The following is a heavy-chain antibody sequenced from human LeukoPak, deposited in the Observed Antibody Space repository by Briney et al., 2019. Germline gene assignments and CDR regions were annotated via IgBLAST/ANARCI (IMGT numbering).Heavy chain of an antibody. CDR3: AREGSSSSWFDY. Sequence: GGSLRLSCAASGFTFSSYSMNWVRQAPGKGLEWVSSISSSTSYIYYADSVKSRFTISRDNAENSLYLHMNSLRAEDTAVYYCAREGSSSSWFDYWGQGTLVTVSS. CDR2: ISSSTSYI. D-gene: IGHD6-13*01. V-gene: IGHV3-21*01. CDR1: GFTFSSYS. J-gene: IGHJ4*02.